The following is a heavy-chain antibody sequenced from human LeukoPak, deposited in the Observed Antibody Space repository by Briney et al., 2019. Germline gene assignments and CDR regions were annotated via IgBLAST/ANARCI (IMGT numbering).Heavy chain of an antibody. V-gene: IGHV1-18*01. J-gene: IGHJ4*02. CDR3: ARVDYGDYGWNPSFD. CDR1: GYTFTSYG. Sequence: ASVKVSCMASGYTFTSYGISWVRQAPGQGLEWMGWISAYNGNTNYAQKLQGRVTITTDTSTSTAYMELRSLRSDDTAVYYCARVDYGDYGWNPSFDWGLGTLVTVSS. D-gene: IGHD4-17*01. CDR2: ISAYNGNT.